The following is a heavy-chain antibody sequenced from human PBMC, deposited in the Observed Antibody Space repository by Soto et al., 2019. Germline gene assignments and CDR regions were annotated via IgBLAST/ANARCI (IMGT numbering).Heavy chain of an antibody. Sequence: SETLSLTCTVSGGSISSYYWSWIRQPPGKGLEWIGYIYYSGSTNYNPSLKSRVTISVDTSKNQFSLKLSSVTAADTAVYYCARAPRGNYGYRSYFDYWGQGTLVTVSS. J-gene: IGHJ4*02. D-gene: IGHD3-10*01. V-gene: IGHV4-59*01. CDR3: ARAPRGNYGYRSYFDY. CDR2: IYYSGST. CDR1: GGSISSYY.